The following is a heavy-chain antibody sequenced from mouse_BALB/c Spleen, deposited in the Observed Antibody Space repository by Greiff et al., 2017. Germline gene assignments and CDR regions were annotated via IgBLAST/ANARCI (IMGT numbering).Heavy chain of an antibody. CDR3: GRAGGDGDY. CDR1: GYSITSGYY. V-gene: IGHV3-6*02. J-gene: IGHJ2*01. CDR2: ISYDGSN. D-gene: IGHD2-3*01. Sequence: EVQLQESGPGLVKPSQSLSLTCSVTGYSITSGYYWNWIRQFPGNKLEWMGYISYDGSNNYNPSLKNRISITRDTSKNQFFLKLNSVTTEDTATYYCGRAGGDGDYWGQGTTLTVSS.